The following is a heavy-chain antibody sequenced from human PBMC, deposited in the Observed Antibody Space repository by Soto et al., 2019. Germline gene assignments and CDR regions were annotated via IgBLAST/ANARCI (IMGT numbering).Heavy chain of an antibody. CDR3: APDSGSDVFDI. CDR2: IVPMVGRT. J-gene: IGHJ3*02. V-gene: IGHV1-69*02. Sequence: QVQLVQSGAEVKKTGSSVKVSCKASGGSFSSYTISWVRQAPGQGLEWMGRIVPMVGRTIYAQKFQGRVAISADKSTTTAYMDLSNLASEDTAMYYSAPDSGSDVFDIWGQGTLVTVSS. D-gene: IGHD3-10*01. CDR1: GGSFSSYT.